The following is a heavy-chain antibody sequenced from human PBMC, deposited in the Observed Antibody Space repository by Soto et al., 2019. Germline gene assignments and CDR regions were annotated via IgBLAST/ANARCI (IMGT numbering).Heavy chain of an antibody. V-gene: IGHV3-9*01. CDR3: AKEDSGFSGYMDV. CDR1: GFTFYNHG. CDR2: ITWSSDSM. J-gene: IGHJ6*03. D-gene: IGHD3-10*01. Sequence: EVQLVESGEGLVQPGRSLRLSCVASGFTFYNHGMHWVRQAPGRGLEWVSGITWSSDSMGYADSVKGRFTISRDNAKNSLYLQMNSLRPEDTALYYCAKEDSGFSGYMDVWGKGTTVTVSS.